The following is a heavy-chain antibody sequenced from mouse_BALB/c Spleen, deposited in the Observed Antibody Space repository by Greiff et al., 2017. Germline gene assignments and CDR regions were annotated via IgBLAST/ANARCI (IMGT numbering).Heavy chain of an antibody. Sequence: DVMLVESGGGLVKPGGSLKLSCAASGFAFSSYDMSWVRQTPEKRLEWVAYISSGGGSTYYPDTVKGRFTISRDNAKNTLYLQMSSLKSEDTAMYYCARRHGGYFDYWGQGTTLTVSS. V-gene: IGHV5-12-1*01. J-gene: IGHJ2*01. CDR2: ISSGGGST. CDR1: GFAFSSYD. D-gene: IGHD1-2*01. CDR3: ARRHGGYFDY.